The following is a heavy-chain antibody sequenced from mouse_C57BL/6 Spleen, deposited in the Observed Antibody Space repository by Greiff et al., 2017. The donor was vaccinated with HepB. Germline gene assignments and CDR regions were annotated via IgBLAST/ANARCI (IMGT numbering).Heavy chain of an antibody. CDR1: GFNIKDYY. CDR2: IDPEDGET. D-gene: IGHD2-1*01. CDR3: AFYYGNSYWYFDV. J-gene: IGHJ1*03. Sequence: EVMLVESGAELVKPGASVKLSCTASGFNIKDYYMHWVKQRTEQGLEWIGRIDPEDGETKYAPKFQGKATITADTSSNTAYLQLSSLTSEDTAVYYCAFYYGNSYWYFDVWGTGTTVTVSS. V-gene: IGHV14-2*01.